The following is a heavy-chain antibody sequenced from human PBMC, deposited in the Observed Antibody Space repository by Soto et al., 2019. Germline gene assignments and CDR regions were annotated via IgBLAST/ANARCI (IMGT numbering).Heavy chain of an antibody. D-gene: IGHD1-26*01. J-gene: IGHJ3*02. CDR2: IRGSGGST. V-gene: IGHV3-23*01. CDR3: ARLKGTAPEWELLGAFDI. CDR1: GFTFSSYA. Sequence: PXESLTLACAASGFTFSSYAMSWVRQAPGKGLEWVSAIRGSGGSTYYADSVKGRFTISRDNSKSTLYLQMNSLRAEDTAVYYCARLKGTAPEWELLGAFDIWGQGTMVTVSS.